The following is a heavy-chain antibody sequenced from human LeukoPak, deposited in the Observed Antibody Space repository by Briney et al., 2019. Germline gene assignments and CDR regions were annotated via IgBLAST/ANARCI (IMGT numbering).Heavy chain of an antibody. CDR2: FDPEDGET. V-gene: IGHV1-24*01. CDR3: ARANYYDSSGYDKQRYYYYGMDV. J-gene: IGHJ6*02. CDR1: GYTLTELS. D-gene: IGHD3-22*01. Sequence: GASVKVSCKVSGYTLTELSMHWVRQAPGKGLEWMGGFDPEDGETIYAQKFQGRVTITADESTSTAYMELSSLRSEDTAVYYCARANYYDSSGYDKQRYYYYGMDVWGQGTTVTVSS.